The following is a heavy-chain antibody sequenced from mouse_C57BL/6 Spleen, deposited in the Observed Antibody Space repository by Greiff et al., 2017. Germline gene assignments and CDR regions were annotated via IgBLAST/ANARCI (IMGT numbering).Heavy chain of an antibody. J-gene: IGHJ2*01. CDR1: GFTFSSYG. CDR3: ARRSITTVVERDYFDY. D-gene: IGHD1-1*01. V-gene: IGHV5-6*01. Sequence: EVQLVESGGDLVKPGGSLKLSCAASGFTFSSYGMSWVRQTPDKRLEWVATISSGGSYTYYPDSVKGRFTISRDNAKNTLYLQMSSLKSEDTAMYYCARRSITTVVERDYFDYWGQGTTLTVSS. CDR2: ISSGGSYT.